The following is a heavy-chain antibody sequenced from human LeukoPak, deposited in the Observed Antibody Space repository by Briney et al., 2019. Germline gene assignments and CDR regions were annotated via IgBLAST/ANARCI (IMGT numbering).Heavy chain of an antibody. D-gene: IGHD3-10*01. CDR3: ARARTSYGSGSRYFDY. V-gene: IGHV4-34*01. CDR1: GGSLNGHY. Sequence: PSETLSLTCAVYGGSLNGHYWSWIRQPPGKGLEWIGEGSESGGTKFNPSLKSRVTISADTSKNQFSLKLNSVTAADTAVYYCARARTSYGSGSRYFDYWGQGTLVTVSS. CDR2: GSESGGT. J-gene: IGHJ4*02.